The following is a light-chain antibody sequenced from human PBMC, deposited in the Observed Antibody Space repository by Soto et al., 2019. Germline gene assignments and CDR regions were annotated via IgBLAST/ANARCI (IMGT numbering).Light chain of an antibody. Sequence: DIQLTQSPSFLSASVGDRVTISCRASQGISDYLAWYQQKPGKAPKLLIYGASTLQSGVPSRLSGRASGAEFTLTISSLQPEDFATYFCQQFNAYPLSFGGGTKLEIK. CDR1: QGISDY. J-gene: IGKJ4*01. CDR3: QQFNAYPLS. CDR2: GAS. V-gene: IGKV1-9*01.